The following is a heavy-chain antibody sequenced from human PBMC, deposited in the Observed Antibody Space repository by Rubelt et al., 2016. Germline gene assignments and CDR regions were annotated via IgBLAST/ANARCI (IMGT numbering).Heavy chain of an antibody. CDR2: INPNSGGT. CDR1: GYTFTGYY. J-gene: IGHJ4*02. D-gene: IGHD3-22*01. CDR3: ARDSSGYYFFLY. V-gene: IGHV1-2*06. Sequence: QVQLVQSGAEVKKPGASVKVSCKASGYTFTGYYMHWVRQAPGQGLEWMGRINPNSGGTHYAQKFQGRVTMTSDTSISTAYMELSRLRSEDTAVYYCARDSSGYYFFLYWGQGTLVTVSS.